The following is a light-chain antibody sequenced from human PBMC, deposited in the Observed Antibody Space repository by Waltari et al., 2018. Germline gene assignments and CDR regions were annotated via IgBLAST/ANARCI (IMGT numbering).Light chain of an antibody. CDR2: RNN. Sequence: QSVLTQPPSASGTPGQRVTISCSGSRSNIGSNYVYWYQTLPGTAPKLLTYRNNHRPSWFPDRCSGSKSGTSASLAISGLRSEDEADDYCAAWDDSLSGRVFGRGTKLTVL. CDR1: RSNIGSNY. J-gene: IGLJ3*02. V-gene: IGLV1-47*01. CDR3: AAWDDSLSGRV.